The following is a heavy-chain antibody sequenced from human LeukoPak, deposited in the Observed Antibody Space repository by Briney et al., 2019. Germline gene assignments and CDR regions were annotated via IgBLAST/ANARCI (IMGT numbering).Heavy chain of an antibody. D-gene: IGHD6-13*01. V-gene: IGHV4-59*01. CDR1: GGSISSYY. CDR2: IYYSGST. J-gene: IGHJ5*02. Sequence: SETLSLTCTVSGGSISSYYRSWIRQPPGKGLEWIGYIYYSGSTNYNPSLKSRVTILVDTSKNQFSLKLSSVTAADTAVYYCARGVAAAGPGDPFWFDPWGQGTLVTVSS. CDR3: ARGVAAAGPGDPFWFDP.